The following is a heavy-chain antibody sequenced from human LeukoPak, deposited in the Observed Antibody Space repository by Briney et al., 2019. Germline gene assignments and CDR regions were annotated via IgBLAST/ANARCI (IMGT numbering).Heavy chain of an antibody. V-gene: IGHV4-59*08. CDR3: VRGYSGYPYYLDY. Sequence: SETLSLTCTVSGGSISGYYWTWTRQPPGKGLEWIGYISYSGSTSSHPSLKGRVTISLDTSKNQFSLKLTSVTAADTAVYYCVRGYSGYPYYLDYWGQGTLVTVSS. CDR2: ISYSGST. CDR1: GGSISGYY. J-gene: IGHJ4*02. D-gene: IGHD5-12*01.